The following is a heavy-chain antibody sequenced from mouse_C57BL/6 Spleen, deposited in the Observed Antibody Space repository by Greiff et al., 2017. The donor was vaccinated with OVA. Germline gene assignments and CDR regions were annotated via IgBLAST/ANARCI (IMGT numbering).Heavy chain of an antibody. D-gene: IGHD1-1*01. CDR2: INPNNGGT. J-gene: IGHJ4*01. Sequence: VQLQQSGPELVKPGASVKIPCKASGYTFTDYNMDWVKQSHGKSLEWIGDINPNNGGTIYNQKFKGKATLTVDKSSSTAYMELRSLTSEDTAVYYCARRGGYYYGSRNYYAMDYWGQGTSVTVSS. CDR1: GYTFTDYN. V-gene: IGHV1-18*01. CDR3: ARRGGYYYGSRNYYAMDY.